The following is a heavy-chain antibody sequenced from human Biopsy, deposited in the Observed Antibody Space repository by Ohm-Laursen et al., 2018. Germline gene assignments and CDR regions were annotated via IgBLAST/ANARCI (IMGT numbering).Heavy chain of an antibody. CDR1: GVSINGGRYY. CDR3: ARLGSGDYFPTFFDF. CDR2: IFYSANT. V-gene: IGHV4-31*03. Sequence: TLSLTCTVSGVSINGGRYYWNWIRHHPRKSLEWIGNIFYSANTYYNPSLKSRVTISVDTSKNQFSLKLSSVTAADTAVYYCARLGSGDYFPTFFDFWGQGALVTVSS. D-gene: IGHD5-12*01. J-gene: IGHJ4*02.